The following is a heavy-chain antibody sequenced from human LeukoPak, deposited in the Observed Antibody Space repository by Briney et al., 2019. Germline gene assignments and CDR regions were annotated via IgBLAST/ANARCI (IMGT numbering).Heavy chain of an antibody. V-gene: IGHV4-39*07. CDR2: IYYSGSI. CDR3: ARERREQLLPPYTRLVTYFDY. CDR1: GGSFSSYY. D-gene: IGHD1-26*01. Sequence: SETLSLTCAVYGGSFSSYYWGWIRQPPGKGLEWIGSIYYSGSIYYNPSLKSRVTISVNTSKNQLSLKLRSVTAADTAVYYCARERREQLLPPYTRLVTYFDYWGQGTLVTVSS. J-gene: IGHJ4*02.